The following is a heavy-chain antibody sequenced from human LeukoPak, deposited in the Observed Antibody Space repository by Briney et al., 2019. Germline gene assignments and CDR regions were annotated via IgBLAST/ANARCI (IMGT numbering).Heavy chain of an antibody. Sequence: GASVKVSCKASGYTFTGYYMHWVRQAPGQGLEWMGWINPNSGGPNYARKFQGRVTMTRDPSISTVYMELSRLRSDDTAVYYCARGSACVTTSRGGNCFDPWGQGTLVTVSS. J-gene: IGHJ5*02. CDR3: ARGSACVTTSRGGNCFDP. CDR2: INPNSGGP. CDR1: GYTFTGYY. V-gene: IGHV1-2*02. D-gene: IGHD1-1*01.